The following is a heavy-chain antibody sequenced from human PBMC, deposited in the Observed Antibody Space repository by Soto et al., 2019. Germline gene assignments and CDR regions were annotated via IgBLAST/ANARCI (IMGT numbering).Heavy chain of an antibody. CDR1: GGTFSIYG. Sequence: SSVKVSCKASGGTFSIYGFSWVRQAPGQGPEWIGGIIPILTTPNYAQKFQGRVTIVADESTTTVYMELSILKFEDTAVYYCATSVGIAPTGEEGMDVWGQGTSVTVSS. D-gene: IGHD2-8*02. CDR2: IIPILTTP. V-gene: IGHV1-69*13. CDR3: ATSVGIAPTGEEGMDV. J-gene: IGHJ6*02.